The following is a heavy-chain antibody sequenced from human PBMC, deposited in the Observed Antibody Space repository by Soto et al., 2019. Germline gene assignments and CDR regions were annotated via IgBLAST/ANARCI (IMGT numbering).Heavy chain of an antibody. J-gene: IGHJ4*02. Sequence: SETLSLTCAVYGGSFSGYYWSWIRQPPGKGLEWIGEINHSGSTNYNPSLKSRVTISVDTSKNQFSLKLSSVTAADTAVYYCARGLRLGYCTNGVCSITIDYWGQGTLVTVSS. CDR2: INHSGST. CDR1: GGSFSGYY. CDR3: ARGLRLGYCTNGVCSITIDY. V-gene: IGHV4-34*01. D-gene: IGHD2-8*01.